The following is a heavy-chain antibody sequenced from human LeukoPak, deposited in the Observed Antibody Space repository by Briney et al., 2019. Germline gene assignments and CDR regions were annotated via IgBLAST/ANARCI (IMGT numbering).Heavy chain of an antibody. V-gene: IGHV3-23*01. CDR2: ISGSGGST. J-gene: IGHJ4*02. CDR3: AKNVVVVPAAGGYFDY. D-gene: IGHD2-2*01. Sequence: GGSLRLSCAASGFTFSSYAMSWVRQAPGKGLEWVSAISGSGGSTYYADSVKGRFTISRDNSKNTLYLQMNSLRAEDTAVYYCAKNVVVVPAAGGYFDYWGQGTLVTVSS. CDR1: GFTFSSYA.